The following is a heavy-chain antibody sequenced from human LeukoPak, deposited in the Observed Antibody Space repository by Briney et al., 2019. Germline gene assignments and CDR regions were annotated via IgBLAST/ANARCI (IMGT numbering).Heavy chain of an antibody. D-gene: IGHD4-17*01. CDR1: GGSISSYY. CDR3: YGGYQYYMDV. V-gene: IGHV4-59*12. Sequence: SETLSLTCTVSGGSISSYYWNWIRQPAGKGLEWIGYIYYSGSTNYNPSLKSRVTISVDTSKNQFSLKLSSVTAADTAVYYCYGGYQYYMDVWGKGTTVTISS. J-gene: IGHJ6*03. CDR2: IYYSGST.